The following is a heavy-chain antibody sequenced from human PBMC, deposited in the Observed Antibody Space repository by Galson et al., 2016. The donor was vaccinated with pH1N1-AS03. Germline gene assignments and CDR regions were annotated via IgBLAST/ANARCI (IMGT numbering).Heavy chain of an antibody. CDR3: TRLGPSSVFDF. V-gene: IGHV3-7*01. Sequence: SLRLSCAACGFPFGDYRGTWVRQAPGKGLEWVATTSKDGSETYYVDSVKGRFTISRDNPKNSLYLQMNNLGAADTAIYYCTRLGPSSVFDFWGQGALVTVSS. CDR1: GFPFGDYR. CDR2: TSKDGSET. D-gene: IGHD1-26*01. J-gene: IGHJ4*02.